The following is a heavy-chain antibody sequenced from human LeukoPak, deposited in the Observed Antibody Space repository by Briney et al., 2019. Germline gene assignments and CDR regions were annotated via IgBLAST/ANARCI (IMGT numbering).Heavy chain of an antibody. CDR2: ISSSSSYT. CDR3: ARDRTVAPHYYYYYGMDV. D-gene: IGHD6-19*01. Sequence: PGGSLRLSCAASGFTVSSNYMSWVRQAPGKGLEWVSYISSSSSYTNYADSVTGRFTISRDNAKNSLYLQMNSLRAEDTAVYYCARDRTVAPHYYYYYGMDVWGQGTTVTVSS. V-gene: IGHV3-11*05. CDR1: GFTVSSNY. J-gene: IGHJ6*02.